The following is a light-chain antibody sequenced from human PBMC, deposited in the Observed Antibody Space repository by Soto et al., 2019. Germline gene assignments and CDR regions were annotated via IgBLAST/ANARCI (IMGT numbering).Light chain of an antibody. CDR1: QSVSNTY. V-gene: IGKV3-20*01. Sequence: EIVLTQSPGTLSLSPGERATLSCRASQSVSNTYFAWYQQKPGQAPSLLIYETSNRATGIPDRFSGTGSGTDCTLTITRLEPEDFAVYYCQHYGSSPGTFGQGTKLEIK. J-gene: IGKJ1*01. CDR2: ETS. CDR3: QHYGSSPGT.